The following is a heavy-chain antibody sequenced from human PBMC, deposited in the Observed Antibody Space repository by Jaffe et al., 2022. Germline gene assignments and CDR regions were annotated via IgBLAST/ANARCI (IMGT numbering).Heavy chain of an antibody. CDR3: TRFPIRGKGGPFDY. CDR1: GFTFGDYA. V-gene: IGHV3-49*03. J-gene: IGHJ4*02. CDR2: IRSKAYGGTT. D-gene: IGHD3-10*01. Sequence: EVQLVESGGGLVQPGRSLRLSCTASGFTFGDYAMSWFRQAPGKGLEWVGFIRSKAYGGTTEYAASVKGRFTISRDDSKSIAYLQMNSLKTEDTAVYYCTRFPIRGKGGPFDYWGQGTLVTVSS.